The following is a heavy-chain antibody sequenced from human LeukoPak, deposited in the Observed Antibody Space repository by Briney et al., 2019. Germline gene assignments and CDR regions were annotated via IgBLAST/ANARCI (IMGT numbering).Heavy chain of an antibody. CDR1: GFTFSDYY. CDR2: ISSSGSTK. V-gene: IGHV3-11*01. CDR3: ARDGHAYGRGSPHY. D-gene: IGHD3-10*01. J-gene: IGHJ4*02. Sequence: GGSLRLSCAASGFTFSDYYMSWIRQAPGKGLEWVSYISSSGSTKYYADSAKGRFTISRDNAKNSYLQMNSLRAEDTATYYCARDGHAYGRGSPHYWGQGTLVTVSS.